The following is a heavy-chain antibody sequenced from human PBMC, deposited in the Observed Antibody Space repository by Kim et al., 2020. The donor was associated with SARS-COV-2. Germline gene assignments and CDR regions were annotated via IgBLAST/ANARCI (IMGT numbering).Heavy chain of an antibody. CDR1: GFTFTSSA. D-gene: IGHD6-13*01. CDR3: AADAMGIAAAGRT. Sequence: SVKVSCKASGFTFTSSAVQWVRQARGQRLEWIGWIVVGSGNTNYAQKFQERVTITRDMSTSTAYMELSSLRSEDTAVYYCAADAMGIAAAGRTWGQGTLVTVSS. V-gene: IGHV1-58*01. CDR2: IVVGSGNT. J-gene: IGHJ4*02.